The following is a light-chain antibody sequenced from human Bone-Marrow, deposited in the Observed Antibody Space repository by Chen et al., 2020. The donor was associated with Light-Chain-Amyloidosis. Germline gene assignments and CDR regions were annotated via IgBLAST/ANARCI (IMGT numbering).Light chain of an antibody. CDR3: QQYNNWPRA. V-gene: IGKV3-15*01. CDR2: GAS. Sequence: EIVMTQSPATLSVSPGERATLSCRASQSVSSNLAWYQQKPGQAPRLLIYGASNRDTGIPARWSGSGSGTAFTLTISSLQSEDFADYYCQQYNNWPRAFGQGTKVEIK. CDR1: QSVSSN. J-gene: IGKJ1*01.